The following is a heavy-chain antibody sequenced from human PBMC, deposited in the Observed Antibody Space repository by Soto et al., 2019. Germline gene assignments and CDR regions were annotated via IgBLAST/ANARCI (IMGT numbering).Heavy chain of an antibody. CDR1: GFTFDDYA. J-gene: IGHJ4*02. CDR3: AKHKGSFGVVIDQYYFDY. D-gene: IGHD3-3*01. CDR2: ISWNSGSI. Sequence: GGSLRLSCAASGFTFDDYAMHWVRQAPGKGLEWVSGISWNSGSIGYADSVKGRFTISRDNAKNSLYLQMNSLRAEDTALYYCAKHKGSFGVVIDQYYFDYWGQGTLVTVSS. V-gene: IGHV3-9*01.